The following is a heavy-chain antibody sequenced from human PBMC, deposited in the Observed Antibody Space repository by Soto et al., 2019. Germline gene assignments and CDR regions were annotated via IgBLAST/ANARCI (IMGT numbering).Heavy chain of an antibody. CDR2: IVVGSGNT. CDR1: GFTFTSSA. J-gene: IGHJ6*02. D-gene: IGHD3-3*01. Sequence: GASVKVSCKASGFTFTSSAVQWVRQARGQRLEWIGWIVVGSGNTNYAQKFQERVTITRDMSTSTAYMELSSLRSEDTAVYYCAADQVDFWSGYYYYGMDVWGQGTTVTVSS. CDR3: AADQVDFWSGYYYYGMDV. V-gene: IGHV1-58*01.